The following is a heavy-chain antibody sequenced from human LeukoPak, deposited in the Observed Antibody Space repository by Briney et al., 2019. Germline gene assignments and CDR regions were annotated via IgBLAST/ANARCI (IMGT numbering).Heavy chain of an antibody. J-gene: IGHJ4*02. CDR2: IYTSGST. V-gene: IGHV4-61*02. Sequence: SETLSLTCTVSGGSINSGNYYWSWIRQPAGMGLEWIGRIYTSGSTNYNPSLKSRVTISVDTSKNQFSLKLSSVTAADTAVYYCARSPRITMVRGYFDYWGQGTLVTVSS. CDR1: GGSINSGNYY. D-gene: IGHD3-10*01. CDR3: ARSPRITMVRGYFDY.